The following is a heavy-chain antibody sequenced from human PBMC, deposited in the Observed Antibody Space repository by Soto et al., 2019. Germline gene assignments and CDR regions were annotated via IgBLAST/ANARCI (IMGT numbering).Heavy chain of an antibody. CDR3: AREGSGYNF. Sequence: SVKVSCKASGGSFSNFGISWVRQAPGQGLEWMGGIVPGFGRPNYAQRLRGRLTITADESTSTGYMDLISVRTDDTAVYYCAREGSGYNFWGQGTKVTVSS. CDR2: IVPGFGRP. CDR1: GGSFSNFG. D-gene: IGHD5-12*01. V-gene: IGHV1-69*13. J-gene: IGHJ4*02.